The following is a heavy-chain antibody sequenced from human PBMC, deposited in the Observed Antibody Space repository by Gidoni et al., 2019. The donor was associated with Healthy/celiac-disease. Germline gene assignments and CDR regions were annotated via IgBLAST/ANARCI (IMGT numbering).Heavy chain of an antibody. D-gene: IGHD6-19*01. Sequence: QVQLQESGPGLVKPSATLSLTCIVSGGSISSYYCSWIRQPPGKGLEWIGYIYYSGSTNYNPSLKSRVTISVDTSKNQFSLKLSSVXXXDTAVYYCARDPSGWYWFDPGGQGTLVTVSS. CDR1: GGSISSYY. J-gene: IGHJ5*02. CDR2: IYYSGST. V-gene: IGHV4-59*01. CDR3: ARDPSGWYWFDP.